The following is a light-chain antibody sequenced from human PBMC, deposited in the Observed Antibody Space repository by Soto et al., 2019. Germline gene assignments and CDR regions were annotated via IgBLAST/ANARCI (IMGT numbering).Light chain of an antibody. J-gene: IGKJ1*01. CDR1: QSLIHSDGSTY. V-gene: IGKV2-30*02. CDR3: MQGTHWPWT. CDR2: EVS. Sequence: DVVMPQSPLSLPVTLGQPASISCRSSQSLIHSDGSTYLSWFQQRPGRSPRRLIYEVSDRDSGVIDXXSGSGSGTDFTLKISRVEAEDVGVYYCMQGTHWPWTFGQGTEVEIK.